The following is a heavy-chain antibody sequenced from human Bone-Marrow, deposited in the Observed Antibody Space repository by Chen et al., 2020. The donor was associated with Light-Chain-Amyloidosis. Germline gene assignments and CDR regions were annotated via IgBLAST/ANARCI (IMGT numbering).Heavy chain of an antibody. V-gene: IGHV3-23*01. Sequence: EVQLLESGGGLVQPGGSLRLSCAASGFTFSSYAISWVRQAPGKGLEWVSAISGSGGSKYYADSVKGRFTISRDNSKNTLYLQMNSLRAEDTAVYYCAKDGGPSYSRGWYPDYWGQGTLVTVSS. J-gene: IGHJ4*02. D-gene: IGHD6-19*01. CDR2: ISGSGGSK. CDR3: AKDGGPSYSRGWYPDY. CDR1: GFTFSSYA.